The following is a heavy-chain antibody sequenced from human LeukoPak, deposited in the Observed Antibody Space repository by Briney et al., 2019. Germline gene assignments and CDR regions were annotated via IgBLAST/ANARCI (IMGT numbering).Heavy chain of an antibody. CDR2: INHSGST. V-gene: IGHV4-34*01. CDR3: ARDSSGYYYSRGGYYYYYYMDV. J-gene: IGHJ6*03. D-gene: IGHD3-22*01. Sequence: SETLSLTCAVYGGSFSGYYWSWIRQPPGKGLEWIGEINHSGSTNYNPSLKSRVTISVDTSKNQFSLKLSSVTAADTAVYYCARDSSGYYYSRGGYYYYYYMDVWGKGTTVTVSS. CDR1: GGSFSGYY.